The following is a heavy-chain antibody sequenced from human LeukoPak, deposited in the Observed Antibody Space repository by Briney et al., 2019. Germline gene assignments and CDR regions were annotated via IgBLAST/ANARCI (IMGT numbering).Heavy chain of an antibody. J-gene: IGHJ4*02. CDR3: ARDRGGIVVVPEPLDY. Sequence: GGSQRLSCAGSGFIVSSNYMSWVRQAAGKGLEWVSAISGSGGSTYYADSVKGRFTISRDNSKNTLYLQMNSLRAEDTAVYYCARDRGGIVVVPEPLDYWGQGTLVTVSS. V-gene: IGHV3-23*01. CDR1: GFIVSSNY. D-gene: IGHD3-22*01. CDR2: ISGSGGST.